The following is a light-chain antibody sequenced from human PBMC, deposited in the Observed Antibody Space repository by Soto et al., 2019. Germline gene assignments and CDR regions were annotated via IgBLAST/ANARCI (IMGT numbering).Light chain of an antibody. J-gene: IGKJ5*01. V-gene: IGKV3-11*01. CDR2: DVS. Sequence: IVLTQSPATLSLSPGERATLSCRASQSVSTYLAWYQQKPGQAPRLLIYDVSNRATGIPARFSGSGSGTDFTLTISGLEPEDFAVYYCQQRTDWPITFGQGTRLEIK. CDR3: QQRTDWPIT. CDR1: QSVSTY.